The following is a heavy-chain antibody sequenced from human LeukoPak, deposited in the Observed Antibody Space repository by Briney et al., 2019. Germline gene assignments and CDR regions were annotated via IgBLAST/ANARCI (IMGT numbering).Heavy chain of an antibody. D-gene: IGHD2-2*01. V-gene: IGHV3-21*01. CDR3: ARDSVPAATKGINWFDP. J-gene: IGHJ5*02. Sequence: GRSLRLSCAASGFTFSSYGMHWVRQAPGKGLEWVSSISSSSSYIYYADSVKGRFTISRDNAKNSLYLQMNSLRAEDTAVYYCARDSVPAATKGINWFDPWGQGTLVTVSS. CDR1: GFTFSSYG. CDR2: ISSSSSYI.